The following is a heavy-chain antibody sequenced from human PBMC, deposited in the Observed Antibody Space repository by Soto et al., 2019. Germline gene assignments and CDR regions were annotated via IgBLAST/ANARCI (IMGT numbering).Heavy chain of an antibody. J-gene: IGHJ4*02. Sequence: ESGGGLVKPGGSLRLSCAASGFTFSSYSMNWVRQAPGKGLEWVSSISSSSSYIYYADSVKGRFTISRDNAKNSLYLQMNSLRAEDTAVYYCARDGDYYDSSGYPDYWGQGTLVTVSS. CDR3: ARDGDYYDSSGYPDY. CDR2: ISSSSSYI. D-gene: IGHD3-22*01. CDR1: GFTFSSYS. V-gene: IGHV3-21*01.